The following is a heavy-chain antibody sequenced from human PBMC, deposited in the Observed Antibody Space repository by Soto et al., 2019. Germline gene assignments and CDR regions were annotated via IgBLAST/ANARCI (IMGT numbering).Heavy chain of an antibody. CDR1: GFTFTRYS. V-gene: IGHV3-7*03. J-gene: IGHJ4*02. Sequence: EVQLVESGGGLVQPGGSLRLSCAVSGFTFTRYSLIWVRQSPGEVLEWVANIQQDGSEKYDVNSVKGRFTISREHAKKSLYLQITSLRAEDTAAYYCARDLPGYCTTTACYSYLDYWGQGTLVTVSS. CDR2: IQQDGSEK. CDR3: ARDLPGYCTTTACYSYLDY. D-gene: IGHD2-2*02.